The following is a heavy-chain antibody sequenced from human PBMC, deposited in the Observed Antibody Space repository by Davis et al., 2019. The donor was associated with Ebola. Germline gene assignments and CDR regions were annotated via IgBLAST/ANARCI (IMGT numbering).Heavy chain of an antibody. V-gene: IGHV3-30*18. CDR3: AKRRTREIQLWPRAEYGMDV. J-gene: IGHJ6*02. CDR2: ISYDGRII. D-gene: IGHD5-18*01. Sequence: GGPLRLPCAASGSTFSSHGMHWVPQAPGKGLAWVAVISYDGRIIYYADSVKGRFTISRDNSKNTLYLQMNSLRAEDTAVYYCAKRRTREIQLWPRAEYGMDVWGQGTTVTVSS. CDR1: GSTFSSHG.